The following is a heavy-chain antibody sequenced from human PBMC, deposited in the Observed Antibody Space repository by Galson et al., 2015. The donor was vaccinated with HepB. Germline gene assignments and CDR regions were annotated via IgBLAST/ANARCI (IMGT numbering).Heavy chain of an antibody. CDR1: GGSISSSSYY. D-gene: IGHD2-15*01. Sequence: ETLSLTCTVSGGSISSSSYYWGWIRQPPGKGLEWIGSIYYSGSTYYNPSLKSRVTISVDTSKNQFSLKLSSVTAADTAVYYCASLSSGGSCYSRYWGQGTLVTVSS. CDR2: IYYSGST. J-gene: IGHJ4*02. CDR3: ASLSSGGSCYSRY. V-gene: IGHV4-39*01.